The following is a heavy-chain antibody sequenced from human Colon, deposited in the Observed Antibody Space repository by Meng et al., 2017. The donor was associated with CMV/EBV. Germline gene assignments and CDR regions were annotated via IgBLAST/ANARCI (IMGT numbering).Heavy chain of an antibody. D-gene: IGHD5/OR15-5a*01. CDR2: ITSSGSTI. J-gene: IGHJ4*02. CDR3: ARDLRDVVSSGG. V-gene: IGHV3-48*03. Sequence: GESLKISCAASGFTFRSYEMNWVRQAPGKGLEWLSYITSSGSTIYYADSVKGRFTISRDNAKNSLYLQMNSLRAEDTAIYYCARDLRDVVSSGGWGQGTLVTVSS. CDR1: GFTFRSYE.